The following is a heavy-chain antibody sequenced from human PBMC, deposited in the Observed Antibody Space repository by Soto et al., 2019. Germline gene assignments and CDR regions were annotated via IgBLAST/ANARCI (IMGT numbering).Heavy chain of an antibody. V-gene: IGHV1-46*03. J-gene: IGHJ6*03. CDR3: ASAFVADSSSSVGYYYYYYMDV. Sequence: ASVKVSCKASGYTFTSYYMHWVRQAPGQGLEWMGIINPSGGSTSYAQKFQGRVTMTRDTSTSTVYMGLSSLRSEDTAVYYCASAFVADSSSSVGYYYYYYMDVWGKGTTVTVSS. D-gene: IGHD6-6*01. CDR2: INPSGGST. CDR1: GYTFTSYY.